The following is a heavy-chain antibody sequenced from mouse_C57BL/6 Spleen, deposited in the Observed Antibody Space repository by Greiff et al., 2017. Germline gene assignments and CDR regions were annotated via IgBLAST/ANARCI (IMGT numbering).Heavy chain of an antibody. Sequence: VQLQQPGAELVRPGTSVKLSCKASGYTFTSYWMHWVKQRPGQGLEWIGVIDPSDSYTNYNQKFKGKATVTVDTSSSTAYMQLSSLTSEDSAVYYCARSDGNDPDYWGQGTTLTVSS. V-gene: IGHV1-59*01. CDR1: GYTFTSYW. D-gene: IGHD2-2*01. J-gene: IGHJ2*01. CDR2: IDPSDSYT. CDR3: ARSDGNDPDY.